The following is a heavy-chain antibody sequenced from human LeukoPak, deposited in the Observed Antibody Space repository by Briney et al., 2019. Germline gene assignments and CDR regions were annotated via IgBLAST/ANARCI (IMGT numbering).Heavy chain of an antibody. CDR2: INHSGST. D-gene: IGHD3-10*01. V-gene: IGHV4-34*01. Sequence: PSETLSLTCAVYGGSFSGYYWSWIRQPPGKGLEWIGEINHSGSTNYNPSLKSRVAISVDTSKNQFSLKLSSVTAADTAVYYCARGRRYYYGSGRRKNWFDPWGREPWSPSPQ. CDR3: ARGRRYYYGSGRRKNWFDP. CDR1: GGSFSGYY. J-gene: IGHJ5*02.